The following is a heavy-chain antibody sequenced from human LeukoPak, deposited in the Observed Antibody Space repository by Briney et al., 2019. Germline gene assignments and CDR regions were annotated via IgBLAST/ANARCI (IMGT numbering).Heavy chain of an antibody. CDR1: GYTFTGYY. Sequence: ASVKVSCKASGYTFTGYYMHWVRQAPGQGLEWMGWINPNSGGTNYAQKSQGRVTMTRDTSISTAYMELSRLRSDDTAVYYCARQSSSSWSCYDYWGQGTLVTVSS. D-gene: IGHD6-13*01. V-gene: IGHV1-2*02. CDR2: INPNSGGT. J-gene: IGHJ4*02. CDR3: ARQSSSSWSCYDY.